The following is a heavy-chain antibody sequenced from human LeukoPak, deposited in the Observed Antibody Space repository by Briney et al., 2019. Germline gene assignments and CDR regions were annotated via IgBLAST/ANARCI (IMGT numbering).Heavy chain of an antibody. Sequence: GGSLRLSRAASGFTFSSYAMSWVRQAPGKGLEWVSAISGSGGSTYYADSVKGRFTISRDNSKNTLYLQMNSLRPEDTAVYYCARGLAYYYDSTAYFLDYWGQGTLVTVSS. D-gene: IGHD3-22*01. J-gene: IGHJ4*02. CDR2: ISGSGGST. CDR3: ARGLAYYYDSTAYFLDY. CDR1: GFTFSSYA. V-gene: IGHV3-23*01.